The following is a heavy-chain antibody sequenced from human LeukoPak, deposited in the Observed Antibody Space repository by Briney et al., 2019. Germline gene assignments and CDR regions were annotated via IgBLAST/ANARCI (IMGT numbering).Heavy chain of an antibody. J-gene: IGHJ4*02. CDR2: IWYDGSNK. Sequence: PGRSLRLSCAASGFTFSSYGMHWVRQAPGKGLEWVAVIWYDGSNKYYADSVKGRFTISRDNAKNSLYLQMNSLRAEDTAVYYCASCSGGSCYPPDYFDYWGQGTLVTVSS. D-gene: IGHD2-15*01. CDR1: GFTFSSYG. CDR3: ASCSGGSCYPPDYFDY. V-gene: IGHV3-33*03.